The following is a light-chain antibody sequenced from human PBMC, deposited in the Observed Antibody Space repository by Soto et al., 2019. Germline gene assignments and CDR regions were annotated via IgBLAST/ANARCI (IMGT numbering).Light chain of an antibody. Sequence: DIQMTQSPSTLSASVGDRVTITCQASQDISNYLNWYQQKPGKAPKLLIYKASSLESGVPSRFSGSGSGTEFTLTISSLQPEDFATYYCQHFKSFPITFGQGTRLEIK. J-gene: IGKJ5*01. CDR1: QDISNY. CDR2: KAS. V-gene: IGKV1-5*03. CDR3: QHFKSFPIT.